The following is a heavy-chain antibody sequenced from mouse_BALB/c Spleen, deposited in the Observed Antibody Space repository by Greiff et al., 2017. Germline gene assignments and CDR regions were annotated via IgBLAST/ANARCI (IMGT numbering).Heavy chain of an antibody. J-gene: IGHJ4*01. CDR2: INSNGGST. CDR3: ARDLKYGNYVDAMDY. CDR1: GFTFSSYG. D-gene: IGHD2-10*02. V-gene: IGHV5-6-3*01. Sequence: EVMVVESGGGLVQPGGSLKLSCAASGFTFSSYGMSWVRQTPDKRLELVATINSNGGSTYYPDSVKGRFTISRDNAKNTLYLQMSSLKSEDTAMYYCARDLKYGNYVDAMDYWGQGTSVTVSS.